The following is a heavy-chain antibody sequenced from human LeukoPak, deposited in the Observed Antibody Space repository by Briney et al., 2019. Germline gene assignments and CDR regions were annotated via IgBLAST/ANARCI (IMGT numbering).Heavy chain of an antibody. CDR1: GFTFSSYW. J-gene: IGHJ4*02. CDR3: ARGWSQTATVGFDY. V-gene: IGHV3-7*05. CDR2: IKRDGSEK. Sequence: PGGSLRLSCAASGFTFSSYWMSWVRQAPGKEREWVANIKRDGSEKYYVDSVKGRFTMSRDNATNSLYLQMNSLRAEDTAVYYCARGWSQTATVGFDYWGQGTLVTVSS. D-gene: IGHD4-23*01.